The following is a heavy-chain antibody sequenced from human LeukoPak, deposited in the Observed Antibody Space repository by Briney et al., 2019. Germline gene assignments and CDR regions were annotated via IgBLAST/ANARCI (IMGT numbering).Heavy chain of an antibody. CDR1: GFTFISYW. CDR3: ARVPTRIAAGNAPDV. CDR2: IKQVGSEK. J-gene: IGHJ6*02. D-gene: IGHD6-13*01. V-gene: IGHV3-7*01. Sequence: PGGSLRLSCAASGFTFISYWMSWVRQVPGEGLEWVANIKQVGSEKYYVNSLTGRFTISRENAKSSLCLQMNSLRAEDTAVYYCARVPTRIAAGNAPDVWGQGTTVTVS.